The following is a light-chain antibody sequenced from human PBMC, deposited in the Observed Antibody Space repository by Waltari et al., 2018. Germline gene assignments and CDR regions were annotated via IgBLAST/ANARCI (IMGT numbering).Light chain of an antibody. CDR1: QSLFYTSNNNNY. J-gene: IGKJ1*01. Sequence: DIVMTQSPDSLAVSLGERATINCRSSQSLFYTSNNNNYLAWFQQKAGQPPKLLIYWASTRESGVPDRFTGSGSGTDFTLTISSLQAEDVAVYYCQQYYSTSTWTFGQGTKVEIK. CDR3: QQYYSTSTWT. V-gene: IGKV4-1*01. CDR2: WAS.